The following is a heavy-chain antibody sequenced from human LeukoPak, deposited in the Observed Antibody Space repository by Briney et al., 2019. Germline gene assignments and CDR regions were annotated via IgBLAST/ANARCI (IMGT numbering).Heavy chain of an antibody. Sequence: GGSLRLSCAASGFTFTTYRMNWVRQAPGKGLEWVSSISSSRDYIYYADSVKGRFTISRDNSKNTLYLQMNSLRAEDTAVYYCAKTALVWGSYRSRVQDYWGQGTLVTVSS. J-gene: IGHJ4*02. V-gene: IGHV3-21*01. D-gene: IGHD3-16*02. CDR3: AKTALVWGSYRSRVQDY. CDR2: ISSSRDYI. CDR1: GFTFTTYR.